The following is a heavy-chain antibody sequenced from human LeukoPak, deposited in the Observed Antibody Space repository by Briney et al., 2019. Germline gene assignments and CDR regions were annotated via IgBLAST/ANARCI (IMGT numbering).Heavy chain of an antibody. CDR2: IIPIFGTA. V-gene: IGHV1-69*05. D-gene: IGHD3-22*01. CDR3: ARDPGNYYDSSGYYP. Sequence: ASVKVSCNASGGTFSSYAISWVRQAPGQGLEWMGRIIPIFGTANYAQKFQGRVTITTDESTSTAYMELSSLRSEDTAVYYCARDPGNYYDSSGYYPWGQGTLVTVSS. CDR1: GGTFSSYA. J-gene: IGHJ5*02.